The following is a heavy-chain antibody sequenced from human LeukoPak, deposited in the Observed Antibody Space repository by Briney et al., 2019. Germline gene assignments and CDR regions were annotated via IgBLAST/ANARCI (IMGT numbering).Heavy chain of an antibody. J-gene: IGHJ4*02. CDR3: ARERSARGFDY. CDR1: GVSISSYY. CDR2: IYTSGST. Sequence: SETLSLTRTVSGVSISSYYWSWIRQPAGKGLEWIGRIYTSGSTNYNPSLKSRVTMSVDTSKNQFSLKLSSVTAADTAVYYCARERSARGFDYWGQGTLVTVSS. V-gene: IGHV4-4*07.